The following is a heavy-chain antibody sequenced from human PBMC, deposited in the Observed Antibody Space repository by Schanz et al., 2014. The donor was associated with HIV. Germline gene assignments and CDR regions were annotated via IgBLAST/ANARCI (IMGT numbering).Heavy chain of an antibody. CDR2: ITDSGDKT. J-gene: IGHJ3*02. Sequence: EALLLESGGGLVHPGGSLRLSCRGSEFPFSHNAMTWVRQAPGKGLQWVSSITDSGDKTDYTDSVKGRFTISRDNSRNTLFLQMDSLRVDDTAVYYCAQMGAFAAFDIWGHGTVVTVSS. D-gene: IGHD3-16*01. CDR1: EFPFSHNA. CDR3: AQMGAFAAFDI. V-gene: IGHV3-23*01.